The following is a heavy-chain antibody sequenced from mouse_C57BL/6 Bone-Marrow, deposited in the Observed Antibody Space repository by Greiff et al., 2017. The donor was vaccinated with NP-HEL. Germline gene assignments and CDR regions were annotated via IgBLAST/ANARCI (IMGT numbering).Heavy chain of an antibody. CDR2: IDPENGDT. CDR1: GFNIKDDY. D-gene: IGHD1-1*01. CDR3: TTGGYYGFAWFAD. V-gene: IGHV14-4*01. J-gene: IGHJ3*01. Sequence: VQLQQSGAELVRPGASVKLSCTASGFNIKDDYMHWVKQRPEQGLEWIGWIDPENGDTESASKFQGKATITADTSSNTAYLQLSSLTSEDTAVYYCTTGGYYGFAWFADWGQGTLVTVSA.